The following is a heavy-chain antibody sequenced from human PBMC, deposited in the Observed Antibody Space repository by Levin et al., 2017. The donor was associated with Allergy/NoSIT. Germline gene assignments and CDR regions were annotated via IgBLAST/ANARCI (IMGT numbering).Heavy chain of an antibody. CDR2: IYHSGAT. J-gene: IGHJ4*02. CDR1: GASVTNFIW. CDR3: ATMARSHYFDN. V-gene: IGHV4-28*01. Sequence: PSETLSLTCAVSGASVTNFIWWGWIRQPPGKGLEWIGYIYHSGATQYNPSLKSRATLSVDSSKNPIFLTLRSLTAVDTAVYYCATMARSHYFDNWGQGTLVAVS.